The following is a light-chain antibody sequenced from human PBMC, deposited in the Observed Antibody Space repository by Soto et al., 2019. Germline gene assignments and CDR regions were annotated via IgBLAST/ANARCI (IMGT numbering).Light chain of an antibody. J-gene: IGLJ2*01. Sequence: QSALTQPASVSGSPGQSITISCAGTSNDVGGYNFVSWYLQHPGKAPKLMIYDVTYRPSGVSNRFSGSRSGNTASLTISGLQSEDEADYYCSSYIGSSAFTVAFGGGTKVTVL. V-gene: IGLV2-14*03. CDR3: SSYIGSSAFTVA. CDR2: DVT. CDR1: SNDVGGYNF.